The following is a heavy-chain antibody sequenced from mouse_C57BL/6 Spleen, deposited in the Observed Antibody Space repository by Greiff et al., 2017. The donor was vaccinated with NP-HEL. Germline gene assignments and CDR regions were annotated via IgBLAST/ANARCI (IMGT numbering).Heavy chain of an antibody. Sequence: VHLVESGAELARPGASVKLSCKASGYTFTSYGISWVKQRTGQGLEWIGEIYPRSGNTYYNEKFKGKATLTADKSSSTAYMELRSLTSEDSAVYFCARSGYDHDGGYWGQGTTLTVSS. CDR3: ARSGYDHDGGY. V-gene: IGHV1-81*01. D-gene: IGHD2-4*01. J-gene: IGHJ2*01. CDR2: IYPRSGNT. CDR1: GYTFTSYG.